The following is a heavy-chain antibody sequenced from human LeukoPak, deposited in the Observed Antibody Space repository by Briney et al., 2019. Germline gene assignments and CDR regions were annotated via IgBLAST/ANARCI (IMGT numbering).Heavy chain of an antibody. CDR1: GYSISSVYY. Sequence: KPSETLSLTCAVSGYSISSVYYWGWIRQPPGKGLEWIGSIYHSGSTYYNPSLKSRVTISVDTSKNQFSLKLSSVTAADTAVYYCARRSAASQQQLNWFDPWGQGTLVTVSS. D-gene: IGHD6-13*01. V-gene: IGHV4-38-2*01. J-gene: IGHJ5*02. CDR2: IYHSGST. CDR3: ARRSAASQQQLNWFDP.